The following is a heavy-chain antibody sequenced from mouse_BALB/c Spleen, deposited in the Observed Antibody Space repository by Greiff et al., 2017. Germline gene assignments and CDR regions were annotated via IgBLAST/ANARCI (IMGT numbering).Heavy chain of an antibody. CDR3: AREGDGYYEFDY. CDR2: IYPGDGDT. D-gene: IGHD2-3*01. Sequence: VQLQQSGAELARPGASVKLSCKASGYTFTSYWMQWVKQRPGQGLEWIGAIYPGDGDTRYTQKFKGKATLTADKSSSTAYMQLSSLASEDSAVYYCAREGDGYYEFDYWGQGTTLTVSS. CDR1: GYTFTSYW. V-gene: IGHV1-87*01. J-gene: IGHJ2*01.